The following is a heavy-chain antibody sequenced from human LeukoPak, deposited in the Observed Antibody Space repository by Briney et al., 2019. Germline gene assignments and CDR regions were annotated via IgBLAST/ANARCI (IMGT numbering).Heavy chain of an antibody. J-gene: IGHJ4*02. D-gene: IGHD1-26*01. CDR3: AKAGNSGSYHSPILFDY. Sequence: GGSLRLSCAASGFTFDDYATHWVRQAPGKGLEWVSGISWNSGSIGYADSVKGRFTISRDNAKNSLYLQMNSLRAEDTALYYCAKAGNSGSYHSPILFDYWGQGTLVTVSS. CDR1: GFTFDDYA. V-gene: IGHV3-9*01. CDR2: ISWNSGSI.